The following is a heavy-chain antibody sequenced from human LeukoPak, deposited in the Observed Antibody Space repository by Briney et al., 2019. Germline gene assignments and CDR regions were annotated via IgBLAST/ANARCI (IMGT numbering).Heavy chain of an antibody. V-gene: IGHV1-2*02. J-gene: IGHJ4*02. D-gene: IGHD6-13*01. CDR3: ARRRIAAAGTASFDY. Sequence: ASVKVSCKASGYTFTGYYMHWVRQASGQGLEWMGWINPNSGGTNYAQKFQGRVTMTRDTSISTAYMELSRLRSDDTAVYYCARRRIAAAGTASFDYWGQGTLVTVSS. CDR1: GYTFTGYY. CDR2: INPNSGGT.